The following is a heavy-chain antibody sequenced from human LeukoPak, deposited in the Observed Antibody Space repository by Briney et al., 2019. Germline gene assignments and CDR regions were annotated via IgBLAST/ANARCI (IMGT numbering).Heavy chain of an antibody. CDR1: GGSISSYY. V-gene: IGHV4-4*07. Sequence: PSETLSLTCTVSGGSISSYYWSWIRQPAGKGLEWIGRIYTSGSTNYNPSLKSRVTMSVDTSKNQFSLKLSSVTAADTAVYYCARDSRITGTRVLAFDIWGQGTMVTVSS. CDR2: IYTSGST. CDR3: ARDSRITGTRVLAFDI. D-gene: IGHD1-7*01. J-gene: IGHJ3*02.